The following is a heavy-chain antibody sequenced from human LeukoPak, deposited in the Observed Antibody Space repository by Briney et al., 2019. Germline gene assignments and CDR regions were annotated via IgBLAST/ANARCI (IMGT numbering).Heavy chain of an antibody. CDR3: ARSATIAVFRYGMDV. CDR2: VHYSGAT. J-gene: IGHJ6*02. CDR1: GDSISSLY. Sequence: SGTLSLTCAVSGDSISSLYWSWIRQPPGKGLEYIGYVHYSGATNYNPSLQSRVFISMDTSKNQYSLRLNSVTTADTAVYYCARSATIAVFRYGMDVWGQGATVTVSS. D-gene: IGHD5-24*01. V-gene: IGHV4-59*11.